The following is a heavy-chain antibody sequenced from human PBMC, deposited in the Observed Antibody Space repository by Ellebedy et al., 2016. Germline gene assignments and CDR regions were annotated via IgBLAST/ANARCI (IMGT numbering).Heavy chain of an antibody. V-gene: IGHV4-34*01. CDR1: GGSFSGYY. J-gene: IGHJ4*02. D-gene: IGHD3-10*01. CDR3: ARALTAYGSGTLVDY. Sequence: SQTLSLTCAVYGGSFSGYYWSWIRQPPGKGLEWIGEINHSGSTNYNPSLKSRVTISVDTSKNQFSLKLSSVTAADTAVYYCARALTAYGSGTLVDYWGQGTLVTVSS. CDR2: INHSGST.